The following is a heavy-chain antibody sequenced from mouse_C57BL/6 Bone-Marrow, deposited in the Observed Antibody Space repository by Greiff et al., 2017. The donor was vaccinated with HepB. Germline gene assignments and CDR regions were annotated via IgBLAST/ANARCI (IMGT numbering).Heavy chain of an antibody. CDR1: GFTFTDYY. CDR3: ARYRRLNPRYAMDY. CDR2: IRNKANGYTT. D-gene: IGHD2-4*01. Sequence: EVKLVESGGGLVQPGGSLSLSCAASGFTFTDYYMSWVRQPPGKALEWLGFIRNKANGYTTEYSASVKGRFTISRDNSQSFLYLQMNALRAEDSATYYCARYRRLNPRYAMDYWGQGTSVTVSS. V-gene: IGHV7-3*01. J-gene: IGHJ4*01.